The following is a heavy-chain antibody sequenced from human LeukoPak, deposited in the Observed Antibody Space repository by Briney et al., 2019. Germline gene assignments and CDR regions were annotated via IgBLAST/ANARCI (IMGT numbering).Heavy chain of an antibody. CDR1: GFTFSSYA. V-gene: IGHV3-30-3*01. CDR2: ISYDGSNK. D-gene: IGHD6-13*01. CDR3: ARGVGAAADRYYYYGMDV. J-gene: IGHJ6*02. Sequence: GRSLRLSCAASGFTFSSYAMHWVRQAPGKGLEWVAVISYDGSNKYYADSVKGRFTISRDNSKNTLYLQMNSLRAEDTAVYYCARGVGAAADRYYYYGMDVWGQGTTVTVSS.